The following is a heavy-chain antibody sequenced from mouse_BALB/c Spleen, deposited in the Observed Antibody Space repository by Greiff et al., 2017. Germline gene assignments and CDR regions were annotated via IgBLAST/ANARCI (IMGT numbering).Heavy chain of an antibody. J-gene: IGHJ3*01. CDR3: NADPAWFAY. CDR2: IDPENGDT. CDR1: GFNITDYY. Sequence: EVKLVESGAELVRSGASVKLSCTASGFNITDYYMHWVKQRPEQGLEWIGWIDPENGDTEYAPKFQGKATMTADTSSNTAYLQLSSLTSEDTAVYYCNADPAWFAYWGQGTLVTVSA. V-gene: IGHV14-4*02.